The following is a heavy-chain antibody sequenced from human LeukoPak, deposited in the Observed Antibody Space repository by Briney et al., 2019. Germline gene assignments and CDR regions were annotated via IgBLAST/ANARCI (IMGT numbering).Heavy chain of an antibody. CDR3: ARDDSGSHIDY. Sequence: GASVKVSCKASGYTFTSYGISWVRQAPGQGLEWMGWISAYNGNTNYAQKLQGRVTMTRDTSTSTVYMELSSLRSEDTAVYYCARDDSGSHIDYWGQGTLVTVSS. CDR1: GYTFTSYG. D-gene: IGHD1-26*01. CDR2: ISAYNGNT. J-gene: IGHJ4*02. V-gene: IGHV1-18*01.